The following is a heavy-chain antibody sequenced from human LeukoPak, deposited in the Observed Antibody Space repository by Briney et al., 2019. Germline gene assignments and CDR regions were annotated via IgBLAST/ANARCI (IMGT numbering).Heavy chain of an antibody. J-gene: IGHJ4*02. CDR1: GFTFSSYS. Sequence: GGSLRLSCAASGFTFSSYSMNWVRQAPGKGLEWVSYISSSSSTIYYADSVKGRFTISRDNAKNSLYLQMNSLRAEDTAVYYCAREPFWSGYFANLHFDYWGQGTLVTVSS. CDR3: AREPFWSGYFANLHFDY. V-gene: IGHV3-48*04. D-gene: IGHD3-3*01. CDR2: ISSSSSTI.